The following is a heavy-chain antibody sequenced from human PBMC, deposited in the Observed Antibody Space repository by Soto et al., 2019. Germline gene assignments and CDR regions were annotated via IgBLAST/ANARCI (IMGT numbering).Heavy chain of an antibody. Sequence: SETLSLTCAVSGDSVSNDNYYWSWIRQPPGKGLEWIGYIYYSGTTNYNSYLKSRLSLSVDTSKNQFSLKLASVTAADTAVYFCARSQRGRTAFTFDYWGQGALVTVSS. V-gene: IGHV4-61*01. D-gene: IGHD3-16*01. CDR3: ARSQRGRTAFTFDY. J-gene: IGHJ4*02. CDR2: IYYSGTT. CDR1: GDSVSNDNYY.